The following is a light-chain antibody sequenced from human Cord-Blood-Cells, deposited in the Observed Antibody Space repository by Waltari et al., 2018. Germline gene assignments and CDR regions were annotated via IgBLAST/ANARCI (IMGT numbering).Light chain of an antibody. Sequence: STRASQMFSRNLAGYHQKPGLSPCLLIDGACPGATGIPARFSGSGSVTEFTLTISSLQSEDFAVYYCQQYNNWLPITFGQGTRLEIK. V-gene: IGKV3-15*01. J-gene: IGKJ5*01. CDR1: QMFSRN. CDR3: QQYNNWLPIT. CDR2: GAC.